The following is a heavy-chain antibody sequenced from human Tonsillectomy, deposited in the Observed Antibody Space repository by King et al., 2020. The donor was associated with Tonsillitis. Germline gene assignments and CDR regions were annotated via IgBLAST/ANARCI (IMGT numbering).Heavy chain of an antibody. CDR3: ARGDILPEEDAFDI. D-gene: IGHD3-9*01. Sequence: VQLVESGGGLVQPGGSLRLSCAASGFTFSSYWMHWVRQAPGKGLVWVSRINSDGSRTSYADSVKGRFTISIDNAKNTLYLQMNSLRAEDTAVYYCARGDILPEEDAFDIWGQGTMVTVSS. J-gene: IGHJ3*02. CDR2: INSDGSRT. CDR1: GFTFSSYW. V-gene: IGHV3-74*01.